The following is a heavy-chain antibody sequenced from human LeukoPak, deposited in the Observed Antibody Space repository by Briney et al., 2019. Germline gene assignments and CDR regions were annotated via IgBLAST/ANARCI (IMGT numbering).Heavy chain of an antibody. CDR1: GYTFTGYY. CDR2: INPNSGGT. V-gene: IGHV1-2*02. Sequence: GASVKVSCKASGYTFTGYYMHWVRQAPGQGLEWMGWINPNSGGTNYAQKFQGRVTMTRDTSISTAYMELSRLRSDDTAVYYCARTLKGIAAAGTWFDPWGQGTLVTVSS. J-gene: IGHJ5*02. CDR3: ARTLKGIAAAGTWFDP. D-gene: IGHD6-13*01.